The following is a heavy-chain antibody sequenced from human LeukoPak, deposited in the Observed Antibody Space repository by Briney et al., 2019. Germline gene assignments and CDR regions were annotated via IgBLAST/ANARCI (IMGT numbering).Heavy chain of an antibody. CDR3: ATGGGVASWVPSQLDY. D-gene: IGHD2-21*01. CDR2: INPNSGGT. J-gene: IGHJ4*02. Sequence: ASVKVSCKASGYTFTGYYMHWVRQAPGQGLEWMGWINPNSGGTNYAQKFQGRVTMTEDTSTDTAYMELSSLRSEDTAVYYCATGGGVASWVPSQLDYWGQGTLVTVSS. CDR1: GYTFTGYY. V-gene: IGHV1-2*02.